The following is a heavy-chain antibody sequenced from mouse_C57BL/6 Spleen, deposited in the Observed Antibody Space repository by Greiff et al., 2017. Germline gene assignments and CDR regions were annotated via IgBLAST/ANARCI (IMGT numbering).Heavy chain of an antibody. Sequence: VQLQQPGTELVKPGASVKLSCKASGYTFTSYWMHWVKQRPGQGLEWIGNINPSNGGTNYNEKFKSKDTLTVDKSSSTAYMQLSSLTSEDSAVYYCARTYYGSSYAMDYWGQGTSVTVSS. D-gene: IGHD1-1*01. V-gene: IGHV1-53*01. J-gene: IGHJ4*01. CDR1: GYTFTSYW. CDR3: ARTYYGSSYAMDY. CDR2: INPSNGGT.